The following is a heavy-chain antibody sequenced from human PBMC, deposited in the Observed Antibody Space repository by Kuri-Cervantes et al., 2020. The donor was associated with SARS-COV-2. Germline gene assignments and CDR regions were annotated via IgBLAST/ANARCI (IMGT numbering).Heavy chain of an antibody. V-gene: IGHV3-21*01. CDR3: ARTYCSGGSCYYDRGMDV. CDR1: GFTFSSYA. D-gene: IGHD2-15*01. CDR2: ISSSSSYI. Sequence: GGSLRLSCAASGFTFSSYAMSWVRQAPGKGLEWVSYISSSSSYIYYADSVKGRFTISRDNAKNSLYLQMNSLRAEDTAVYYCARTYCSGGSCYYDRGMDVWGQGTTVTVSS. J-gene: IGHJ6*02.